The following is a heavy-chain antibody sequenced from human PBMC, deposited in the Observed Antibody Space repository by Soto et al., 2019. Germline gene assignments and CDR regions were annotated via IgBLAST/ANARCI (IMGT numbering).Heavy chain of an antibody. CDR2: ISAYNGNT. V-gene: IGHV1-18*01. J-gene: IGHJ4*02. CDR1: GYTFTSYD. CDR3: ARDRGEIDY. Sequence: ASVKVSCKASGYTFTSYDISWVRQAPGQGLEWMGWISAYNGNTNYAQKLQGRVTMTTDTSTSTAYMELRSLRSDEPVVDFCARDRGEIDYWGQGTLVTVSS.